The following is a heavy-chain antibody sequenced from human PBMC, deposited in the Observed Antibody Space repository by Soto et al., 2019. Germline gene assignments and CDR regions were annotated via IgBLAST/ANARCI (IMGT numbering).Heavy chain of an antibody. CDR3: ARVVPGAEAWFGP. CDR1: GYDFNNYG. J-gene: IGHJ5*02. CDR2: ITAYNGNR. Sequence: ASVKVSCKASGYDFNNYGFNCLRQSPRRGLEWLGWITAYNGNRKYAENFRGRITMTPDSSTNTGYLEVRSLTSDDTAVYSCARVVPGAEAWFGPWGQGTLVTVSS. V-gene: IGHV1-18*04. D-gene: IGHD2-2*01.